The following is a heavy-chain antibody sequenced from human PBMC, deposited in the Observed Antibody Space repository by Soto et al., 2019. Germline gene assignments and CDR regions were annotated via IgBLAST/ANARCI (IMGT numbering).Heavy chain of an antibody. CDR1: GGSISNYY. CDR3: VRGGGGYGNGTIDY. V-gene: IGHV4-59*01. J-gene: IGHJ4*02. D-gene: IGHD5-18*01. Sequence: PSETLSLTCTVSGGSISNYYWRWVRHSPGKGLEWIGYIFYIGTTNYNPSLKSRVTISLDTSKNQFSLKLRSVTAADTAVYYCVRGGGGYGNGTIDYWGQGTLVTVSS. CDR2: IFYIGTT.